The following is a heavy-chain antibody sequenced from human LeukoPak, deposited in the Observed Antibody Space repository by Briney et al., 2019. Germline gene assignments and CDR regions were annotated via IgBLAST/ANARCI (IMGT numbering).Heavy chain of an antibody. D-gene: IGHD3-22*01. CDR3: ARAVNYDSNRLRENWYDP. J-gene: IGHJ5*02. V-gene: IGHV4-59*01. CDR1: GGSISSSY. Sequence: TLSLTCTVSGGSISSSYWSWVRQPPREGRGWGWGISFSGSTTYTPSLKSRVTISVDTSKNQFSLKLSSVTAADTAVYHCARAVNYDSNRLRENWYDPWGQGNLVTVTS. CDR2: ISFSGST.